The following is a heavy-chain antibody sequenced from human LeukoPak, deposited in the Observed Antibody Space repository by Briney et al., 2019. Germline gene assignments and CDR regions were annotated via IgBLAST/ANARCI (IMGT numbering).Heavy chain of an antibody. J-gene: IGHJ6*02. CDR3: ARSPRGYYYPRLGMDV. D-gene: IGHD3-22*01. Sequence: GGSLRLSCAASGFTFSSYSMNWVRQAPGKGLEWVSSISSSSSYIYYADSVKGRFTISRDNAKNSLYLQMNSLRAEDTAVYYCARSPRGYYYPRLGMDVWGQGTTVTVSS. CDR2: ISSSSSYI. V-gene: IGHV3-21*01. CDR1: GFTFSSYS.